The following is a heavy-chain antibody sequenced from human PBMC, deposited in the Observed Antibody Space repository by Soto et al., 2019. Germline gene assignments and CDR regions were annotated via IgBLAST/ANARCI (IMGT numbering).Heavy chain of an antibody. CDR2: IYYSGST. Sequence: LSLTCTVSGGSISSGDYYWSWIRQPPGKGLEWIGYIYYSGSTYYNPSLKSRVTISVDTSKNQFSLKLSSVTAADTAVYYCARGPSTTVTTGRFFDYWGQGTLVTVSS. CDR1: GGSISSGDYY. J-gene: IGHJ4*02. D-gene: IGHD4-17*01. CDR3: ARGPSTTVTTGRFFDY. V-gene: IGHV4-30-4*01.